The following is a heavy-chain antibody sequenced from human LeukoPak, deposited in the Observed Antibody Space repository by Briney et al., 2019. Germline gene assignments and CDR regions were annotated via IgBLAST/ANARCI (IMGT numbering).Heavy chain of an antibody. CDR2: INLNNGAT. D-gene: IGHD2-21*02. CDR3: ARDGDSTAPDF. J-gene: IGHJ4*02. Sequence: ASVKVSCKASGFTFTAYYLYWVRHAPGQGLECVGFINLNNGATGYAQNFQGRVTMTRDTSISTAFMELSSLRSDDTAVYYCARDGDSTAPDFWGQGALVTVSS. V-gene: IGHV1-2*02. CDR1: GFTFTAYY.